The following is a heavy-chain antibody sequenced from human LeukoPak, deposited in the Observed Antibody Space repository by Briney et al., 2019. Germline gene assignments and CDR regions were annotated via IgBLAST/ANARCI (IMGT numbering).Heavy chain of an antibody. CDR2: ISYDGSNK. V-gene: IGHV3-30*04. D-gene: IGHD3-22*01. CDR1: GFTFSSYA. J-gene: IGHJ3*02. CDR3: ARHYYYDNSGYPTQGAFDI. Sequence: PGGSLRLSCAASGFTFSSYAMHWVRQAPGKGLEWVAVISYDGSNKYYADSVKGRFTISRDNSKNTLYLQMNSLRAEDTAVYYCARHYYYDNSGYPTQGAFDIWGQGTMVTVSS.